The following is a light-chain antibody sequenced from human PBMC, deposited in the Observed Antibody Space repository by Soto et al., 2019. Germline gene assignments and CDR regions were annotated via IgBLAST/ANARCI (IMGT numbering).Light chain of an antibody. CDR2: DVT. J-gene: IGLJ2*01. CDR3: LLTYSDAVA. Sequence: QAVVTQEPSLTVSPGGTVTLTCGSSTGTVTSGHFPYWFQQKPGQAPRALIYDVTKKHSWTPARFSGSLLGDKAALTLSGVQPEDEAEYYCLLTYSDAVAFGGGTQLTVL. V-gene: IGLV7-46*01. CDR1: TGTVTSGHF.